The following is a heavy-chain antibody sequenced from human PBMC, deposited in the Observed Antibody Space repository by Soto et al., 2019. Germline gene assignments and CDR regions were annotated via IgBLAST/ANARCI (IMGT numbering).Heavy chain of an antibody. CDR2: ISYDGSNK. D-gene: IGHD5-12*01. Sequence: QVQLVESGGGVVQPGRSLRLSCAASGFTFSSYAMHWVRQAPGKGLEWVAVISYDGSNKYYADSVKGRFTISRDNSKNTLYLQMNRLRAEDTAVYYCARDWGMATIRGTLRYWGQGTLVSVSS. J-gene: IGHJ4*02. V-gene: IGHV3-30-3*01. CDR3: ARDWGMATIRGTLRY. CDR1: GFTFSSYA.